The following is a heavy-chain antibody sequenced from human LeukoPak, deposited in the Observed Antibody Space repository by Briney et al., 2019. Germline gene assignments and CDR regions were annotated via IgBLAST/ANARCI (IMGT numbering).Heavy chain of an antibody. CDR2: IYYSGST. Sequence: KPSETLSLTCTVSGGSISSSSYYWGWIRQPPGKGLEWIGSIYYSGSTYYNPSLKSRVTISVDTSKNQLSLKLSSVTAADTAVYYCARSVYGVVITHDAFDIWGQGTMVTVSP. CDR3: ARSVYGVVITHDAFDI. D-gene: IGHD3-3*01. CDR1: GGSISSSSYY. V-gene: IGHV4-39*01. J-gene: IGHJ3*02.